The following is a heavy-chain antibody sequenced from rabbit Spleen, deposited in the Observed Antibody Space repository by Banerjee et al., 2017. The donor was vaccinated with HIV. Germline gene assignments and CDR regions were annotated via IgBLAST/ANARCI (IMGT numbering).Heavy chain of an antibody. CDR3: AGVWTDARSSNNYRAFDP. CDR1: GFSFSSYY. J-gene: IGHJ2*01. Sequence: QSLEESGGDLVKPGASLTLTCTASGFSFSSYYMCWVRQAPGKGLEWIACIHGGSSGNTYYASWAKGRFTISITSSTTVTLQMTSLTAADTATYFCAGVWTDARSSNNYRAFDPWGQGTLVTVS. CDR2: IHGGSSGNT. V-gene: IGHV1S40*01. D-gene: IGHD8-1*01.